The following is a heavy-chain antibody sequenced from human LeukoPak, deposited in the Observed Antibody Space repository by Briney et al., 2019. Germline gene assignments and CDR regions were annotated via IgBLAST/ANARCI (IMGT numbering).Heavy chain of an antibody. J-gene: IGHJ4*02. CDR3: ARDVRGYSYGYLDC. D-gene: IGHD5-18*01. CDR1: GGSISNYY. Sequence: SETLSLTCTVSGGSISNYYWSWIRQPPGKGLEWIGYIYNSGSTYYNPSLKSRVTISVDTSKNQFSLNLSSVTAADTAVYYCARDVRGYSYGYLDCWGQGTLVTVSS. V-gene: IGHV4-59*12. CDR2: IYNSGST.